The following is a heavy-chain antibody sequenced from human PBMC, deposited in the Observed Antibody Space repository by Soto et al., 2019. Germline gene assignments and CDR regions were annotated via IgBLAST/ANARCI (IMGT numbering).Heavy chain of an antibody. CDR3: TGEVASGY. Sequence: QVQLVESGGGVVQPGRSLRLSCAVSGFTVSTHGMHWVRQAPGKGLERVAVISRDGNTKYYADSVKGRFTISRDNSRNTLFLEMYSLRGDDMAVYYCTGEVASGYWGQGTLVTVSS. V-gene: IGHV3-30*03. J-gene: IGHJ4*02. D-gene: IGHD2-8*02. CDR2: ISRDGNTK. CDR1: GFTVSTHG.